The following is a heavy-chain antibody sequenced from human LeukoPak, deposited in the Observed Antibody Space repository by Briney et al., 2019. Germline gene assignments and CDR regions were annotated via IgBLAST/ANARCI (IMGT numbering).Heavy chain of an antibody. CDR3: AAEYCSGGSCYPKFDY. V-gene: IGHV1-2*02. D-gene: IGHD2-15*01. J-gene: IGHJ4*02. CDR2: INPNSGGT. Sequence: ASVKVSCKASGYTFTGYYMHWVRQAPGQGLEWMGWINPNSGGTNYAQKFQGRVTMTRDTSISTAYMELSRLRSDDTAVYYCAAEYCSGGSCYPKFDYWGQGTPVTVSS. CDR1: GYTFTGYY.